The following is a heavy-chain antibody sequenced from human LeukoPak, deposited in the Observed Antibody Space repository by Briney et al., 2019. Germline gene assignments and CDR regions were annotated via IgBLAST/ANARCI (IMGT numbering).Heavy chain of an antibody. CDR2: IFNSGTT. J-gene: IGHJ4*02. CDR3: ADTYGN. D-gene: IGHD5-18*01. V-gene: IGHV4-30-4*08. CDR1: GASVNSDSYY. Sequence: KSSETLSLTCTVTGASVNSDSYYWSWIRQPPGQGLEWIGYIFNSGTTYYILSLRSRVIISLDTSKNQFSLKMSSVTAADTAVYFCADTYGNWGQGTLVTVSS.